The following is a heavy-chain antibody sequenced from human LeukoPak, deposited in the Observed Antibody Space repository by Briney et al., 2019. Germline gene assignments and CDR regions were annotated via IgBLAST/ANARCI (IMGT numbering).Heavy chain of an antibody. J-gene: IGHJ4*02. CDR2: IKQDGSEK. CDR1: GFTFSSYW. D-gene: IGHD3-3*01. Sequence: GGSLRLSCAASGFTFSSYWMSWVRQAPGKGLEWVANIKQDGSEKYYVDSVKGRFTISRDNAKNSLYLQMNSLRAEDTAVYYCARERSYYDLWSGYYMVDYWGQGTLVTVSS. V-gene: IGHV3-7*01. CDR3: ARERSYYDLWSGYYMVDY.